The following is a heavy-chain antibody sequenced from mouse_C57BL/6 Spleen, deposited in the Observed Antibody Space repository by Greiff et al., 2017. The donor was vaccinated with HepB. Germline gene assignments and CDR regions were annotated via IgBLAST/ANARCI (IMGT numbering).Heavy chain of an antibody. CDR3: AREFGYYGSSYGYFDV. CDR1: GYTFTDYY. J-gene: IGHJ1*03. D-gene: IGHD1-1*01. Sequence: VQLQQSGPELVKPGASVKISCKASGYTFTDYYMNWVKQSHGKSLEWIGDINPNNGGTSYNQKFKGKATLTVDKSSSTAYMELRSLTSEDSAVYYCAREFGYYGSSYGYFDVWGTGTTVTVSS. CDR2: INPNNGGT. V-gene: IGHV1-26*01.